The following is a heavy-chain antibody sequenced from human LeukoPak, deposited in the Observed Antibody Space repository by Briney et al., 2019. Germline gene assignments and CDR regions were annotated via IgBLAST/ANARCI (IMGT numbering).Heavy chain of an antibody. CDR2: SDSSGST. V-gene: IGHV4-59*04. CDR3: ARAGIVGAIL. D-gene: IGHD1-26*01. J-gene: IGHJ4*02. CDR1: GGSISSYY. Sequence: SETLSLTCTVSGGSISSYYWSWIRQPPGKGLEWIGSSDSSGSTYYDPSLQSRVTISVDTSKNQFSLKLSSVTAADTAVYYCARAGIVGAILWGQGTLVTVSS.